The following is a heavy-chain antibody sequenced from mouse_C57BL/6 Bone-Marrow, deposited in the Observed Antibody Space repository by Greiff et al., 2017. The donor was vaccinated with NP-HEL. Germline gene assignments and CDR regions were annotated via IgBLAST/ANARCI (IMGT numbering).Heavy chain of an antibody. CDR2: ILPSIGRT. J-gene: IGHJ3*01. CDR3: ARGYGSSYEGFAY. V-gene: IGHV15-2*01. D-gene: IGHD1-1*01. Sequence: QVQLQQSGSELRSPGSSVKLSCKDFDSEVFPIAYMSWVRQKPGHGFEWIGGILPSIGRTIYGEKFEDKATLDADTLSNTAYLELNSLTSEDSAIYYCARGYGSSYEGFAYWGQGTLVTVSA. CDR1: DSEVFPIAY.